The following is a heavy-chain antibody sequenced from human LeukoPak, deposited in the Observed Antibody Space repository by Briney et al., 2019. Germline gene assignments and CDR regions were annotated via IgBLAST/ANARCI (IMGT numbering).Heavy chain of an antibody. CDR2: ISGSGGST. Sequence: GGSLRLSCAASGFTFSSYAMSWVRQAPGEGLEWVSGISGSGGSTYADSVKGRFTISRDISKNTLYLQMHSLRAEDTAVYYCAKDGPWIQAYFDYWGQGTLVTVSS. CDR3: AKDGPWIQAYFDY. CDR1: GFTFSSYA. J-gene: IGHJ4*02. D-gene: IGHD5-12*01. V-gene: IGHV3-23*01.